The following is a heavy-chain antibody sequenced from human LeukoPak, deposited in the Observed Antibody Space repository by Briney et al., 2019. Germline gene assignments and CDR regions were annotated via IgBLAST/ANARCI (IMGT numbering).Heavy chain of an antibody. Sequence: SETLSLTCTVSGGSLSSYYWTWIRQPAGKGLEWIGRIYLSGSTNYNPSLKSRVTMSLDTSKNQFSLKMTFVTAADTAVYYCARGQYGLSWYNWFDPWGQGTLVTVSS. CDR1: GGSLSSYY. J-gene: IGHJ5*02. CDR3: ARGQYGLSWYNWFDP. V-gene: IGHV4-4*07. D-gene: IGHD6-13*01. CDR2: IYLSGST.